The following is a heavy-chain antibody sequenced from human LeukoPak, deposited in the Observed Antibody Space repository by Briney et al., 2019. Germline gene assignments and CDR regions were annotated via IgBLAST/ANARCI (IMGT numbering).Heavy chain of an antibody. Sequence: ASVKVSCKASGGTFSSYAISWVRQAPGQGLEWMGRIIPILGIANYAQKFQGRVTITADKSTSTAYMELSSLRSEDTAVYYCARDSSGCYTASESWFDPWGQGTLVTVSS. CDR3: ARDSSGCYTASESWFDP. J-gene: IGHJ5*02. D-gene: IGHD6-19*01. V-gene: IGHV1-69*04. CDR1: GGTFSSYA. CDR2: IIPILGIA.